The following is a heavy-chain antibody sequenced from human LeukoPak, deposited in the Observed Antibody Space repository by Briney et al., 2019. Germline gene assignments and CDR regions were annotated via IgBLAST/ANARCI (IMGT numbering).Heavy chain of an antibody. D-gene: IGHD1-7*01. CDR3: ARATYNWNYGSWFDP. CDR1: GGSISSGGYY. V-gene: IGHV4-31*11. J-gene: IGHJ5*02. Sequence: SETLSLTCAVSGGSISSGGYYWSWIRQHPGKGLEWIGYIYYSGSTYYNPSLKSRVTISVDTSKNQFSLTLSSVTAADTAVYYCARATYNWNYGSWFDPWGQGTLVTVSS. CDR2: IYYSGST.